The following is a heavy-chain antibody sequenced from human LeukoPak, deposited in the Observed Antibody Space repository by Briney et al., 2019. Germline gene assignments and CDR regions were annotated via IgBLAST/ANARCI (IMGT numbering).Heavy chain of an antibody. Sequence: GGSLRLSCAGSGFTFSSYEMNWVRQAAGKGLEWVSYISSSGRATCYAGSVKGRFTISRDNSKNTLYLQMNSLRAEDTAVYYCASQSILSHYWGQGTLVTVSS. CDR1: GFTFSSYE. J-gene: IGHJ4*02. V-gene: IGHV3-48*03. D-gene: IGHD6-6*01. CDR2: ISSSGRAT. CDR3: ASQSILSHY.